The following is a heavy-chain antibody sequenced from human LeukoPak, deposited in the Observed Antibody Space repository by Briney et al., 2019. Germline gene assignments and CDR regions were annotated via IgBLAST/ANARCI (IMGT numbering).Heavy chain of an antibody. J-gene: IGHJ4*02. V-gene: IGHV1-3*01. CDR2: INADNGNT. Sequence: ASVKVSCNASGYTFTSYAMHWVRKAPGQTLEWMAWINADNGNTKYSQKFQGRVTITRDTSASTAYMELSSLRSEDTAVYYCAWGSGDYQFDYWGQGTLVTVSS. CDR3: AWGSGDYQFDY. CDR1: GYTFTSYA. D-gene: IGHD3-22*01.